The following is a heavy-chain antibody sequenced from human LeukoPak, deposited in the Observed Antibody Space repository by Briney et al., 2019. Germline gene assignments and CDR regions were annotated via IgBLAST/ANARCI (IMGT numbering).Heavy chain of an antibody. CDR1: GFTFNTYA. CDR3: AELGITMIGGV. D-gene: IGHD3-10*02. J-gene: IGHJ6*04. Sequence: KPGGSLRLSCSASGFTFNTYAMNWVRQAPGRGLEWVSSIDSSSGYIYYADSVEGRFTISRDNAKNSLYLQMNSLRAEDTAVYYCAELGITMIGGVWGKGTTVTISS. CDR2: IDSSSGYI. V-gene: IGHV3-21*01.